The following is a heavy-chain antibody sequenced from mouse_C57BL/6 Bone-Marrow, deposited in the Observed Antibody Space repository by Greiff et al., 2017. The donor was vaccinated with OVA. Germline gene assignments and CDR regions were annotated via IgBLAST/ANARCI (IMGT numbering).Heavy chain of an antibody. V-gene: IGHV1-59*01. CDR1: GYTFTSYW. CDR3: ARWGDWFAC. J-gene: IGHJ3*01. CDR2: IDPSDSYT. Sequence: QVQLQQPGAELVRPGTSVKLSCKASGYTFTSYWMHWVKQRPGQGLEWIGVIDPSDSYTNYNQKFKGKATLTVDTSSSTAYMQLSSLTSEDSAVYYCARWGDWFACWGQGTLVTVSA.